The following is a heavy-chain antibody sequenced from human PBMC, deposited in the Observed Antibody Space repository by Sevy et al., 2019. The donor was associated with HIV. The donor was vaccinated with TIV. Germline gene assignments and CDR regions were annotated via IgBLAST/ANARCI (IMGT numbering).Heavy chain of an antibody. CDR2: ISRSGGST. CDR3: AKVDVVVPVADYGLDV. D-gene: IGHD2-2*01. V-gene: IGHV3-23*01. Sequence: GGSLRLSCAASGFTFSNYAMSWVRQAPGKGLEWVSSISRSGGSTYYADSVKGRFTISRDNSKNTRYLQMNSLRAAETAVYYCAKVDVVVPVADYGLDVWGQGTTVTVSS. J-gene: IGHJ6*02. CDR1: GFTFSNYA.